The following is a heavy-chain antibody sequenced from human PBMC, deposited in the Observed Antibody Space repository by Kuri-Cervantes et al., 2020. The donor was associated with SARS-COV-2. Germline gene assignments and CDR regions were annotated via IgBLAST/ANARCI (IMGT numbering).Heavy chain of an antibody. J-gene: IGHJ3*02. V-gene: IGHV1-24*01. D-gene: IGHD3-3*01. CDR1: GYTFTGYY. CDR2: FDPDDAET. Sequence: ASVKVSCKASGYTFTGYYMHWVRQAPGRGLEWMGRFDPDDAETNYAQDFRGRVTMTEDTSTDTAYMELRSLRSEDTAVYYRASEGYFGVVTYAFEIWGQGTVVTVSS. CDR3: ASEGYFGVVTYAFEI.